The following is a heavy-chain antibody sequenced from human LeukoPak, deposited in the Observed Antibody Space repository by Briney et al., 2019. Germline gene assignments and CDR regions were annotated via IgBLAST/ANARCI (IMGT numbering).Heavy chain of an antibody. CDR3: AREPRSSGGWSRGVDY. V-gene: IGHV4-59*01. CDR1: GGSISSYY. CDR2: IYYSGNT. J-gene: IGHJ4*02. Sequence: PPETLSLTCTVSGGSISSYYWSWIRQPPGKGLEWIGYIYYSGNTNYNPSLKSRVTIFVDTSKNQYSLKLSSVTAADTAVYYCAREPRSSGGWSRGVDYWGQGTLVTVSS. D-gene: IGHD6-19*01.